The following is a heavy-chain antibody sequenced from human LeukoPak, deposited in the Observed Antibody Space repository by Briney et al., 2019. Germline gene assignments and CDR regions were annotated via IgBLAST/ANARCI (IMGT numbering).Heavy chain of an antibody. CDR1: GFTFSSYW. D-gene: IGHD3-10*01. CDR3: ARDTRVRGEGPV. V-gene: IGHV3-11*05. CDR2: ISSSSSYT. Sequence: KSGGSLRLSCAASGFTFSSYWMSWVRQAPGKGLEWVSYISSSSSYTNYADSVKGRFTISRDNAKNSLYLQMNSLRAEDTAVYYCARDTRVRGEGPVWGQGTTVTVSS. J-gene: IGHJ6*02.